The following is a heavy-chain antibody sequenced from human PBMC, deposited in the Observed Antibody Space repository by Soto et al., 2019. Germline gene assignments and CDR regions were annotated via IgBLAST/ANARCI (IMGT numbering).Heavy chain of an antibody. Sequence: EVQLLESGGGLVQPGGSLRLSCAASGFTFSSYAMRWVRQAPGKGLEWVSAISGRGGSTYYADSVKGRFTISRDNSKNTLYLQMNSLRDEDTAVYYCAGQKLRYFDWLFPDHDAFDIWGQGTIVTVSS. J-gene: IGHJ3*02. CDR3: AGQKLRYFDWLFPDHDAFDI. CDR1: GFTFSSYA. CDR2: ISGRGGST. D-gene: IGHD3-9*01. V-gene: IGHV3-23*01.